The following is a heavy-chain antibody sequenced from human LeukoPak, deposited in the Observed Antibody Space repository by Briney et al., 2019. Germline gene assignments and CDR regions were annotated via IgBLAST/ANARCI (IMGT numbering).Heavy chain of an antibody. CDR3: ARGSYSSGWHPGDY. V-gene: IGHV3-72*01. J-gene: IGHJ4*02. CDR2: SRNKANSYTT. CDR1: GFTFSDHY. Sequence: GGSLRLSCAASGFTFSDHYMDWVRQAPGKGLEWVGRSRNKANSYTTEYAASVKGRFTISRDDSKNSVSLQMNGLKTEDTAVYYCARGSYSSGWHPGDYWGQGTLVTVSS. D-gene: IGHD6-19*01.